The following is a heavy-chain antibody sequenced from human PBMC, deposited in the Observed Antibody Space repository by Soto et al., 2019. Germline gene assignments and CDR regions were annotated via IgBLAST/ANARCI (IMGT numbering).Heavy chain of an antibody. D-gene: IGHD3-3*01. CDR3: ASPDYDFWSGYYSGVYMAYYYGMDV. CDR1: GGTFSSYA. Sequence: GASVKVSCKASGGTFSSYAISWVRQAPGQGLEWMGGIIPIFGTANYAQKFQGRVTITADESTSTAYMELSSLRSEDTAVYYCASPDYDFWSGYYSGVYMAYYYGMDVWGQGTTVTVSS. V-gene: IGHV1-69*13. CDR2: IIPIFGTA. J-gene: IGHJ6*02.